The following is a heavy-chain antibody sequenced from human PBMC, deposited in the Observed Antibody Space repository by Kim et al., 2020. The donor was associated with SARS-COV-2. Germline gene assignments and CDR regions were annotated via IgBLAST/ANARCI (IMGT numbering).Heavy chain of an antibody. CDR2: TRNKANSYTT. J-gene: IGHJ4*02. Sequence: GGSLRLSCAASGFTFSDHYMDWVRQAPGKGLEWVGRTRNKANSYTTEYAASVKGRFTISRDDSKNSLYLQMNRLKTEDTAVYYCVRVFNGRGFDCWGQGALVTVSS. CDR1: GFTFSDHY. D-gene: IGHD3-3*01. CDR3: VRVFNGRGFDC. V-gene: IGHV3-72*01.